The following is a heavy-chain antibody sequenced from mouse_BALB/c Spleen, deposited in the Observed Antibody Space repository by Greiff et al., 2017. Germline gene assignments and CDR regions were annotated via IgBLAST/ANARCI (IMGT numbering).Heavy chain of an antibody. J-gene: IGHJ2*01. CDR2: IYPGDGDT. Sequence: QVQLQQSGAELVRPGSSVKISCKASGYAFSSYWMNWVKQRPGKGLEWIGQIYPGDGDTNYNGKFKGKATLTADKSSSTAYMQLSSLTSEDSAVYLCARGGNSYFDYWGQGTTLTVSS. CDR1: GYAFSSYW. CDR3: ARGGNSYFDY. V-gene: IGHV1-80*01.